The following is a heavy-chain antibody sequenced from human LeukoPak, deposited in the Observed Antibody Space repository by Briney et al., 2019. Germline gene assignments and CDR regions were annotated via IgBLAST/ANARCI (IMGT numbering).Heavy chain of an antibody. CDR1: GFTFSSYG. Sequence: GRSLRLSCAASGFTFSSYGMHWVRQAPGKGLEWVAVISYDGSNKYYADSVKGRFTISRDNSKNSLYLQMNSLRAEDTAVYYCARGGGYSYANDYWGQGTLVTVSS. D-gene: IGHD5-18*01. V-gene: IGHV3-30*03. CDR2: ISYDGSNK. CDR3: ARGGGYSYANDY. J-gene: IGHJ4*02.